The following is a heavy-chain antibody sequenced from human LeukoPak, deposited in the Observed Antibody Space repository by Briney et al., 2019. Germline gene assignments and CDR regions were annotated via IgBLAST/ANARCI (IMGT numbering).Heavy chain of an antibody. Sequence: TSETLSLTCSVSGGSVRRSDYYWAWIRQPPGKGLEWIGSVRYTGSSYYTPSHQSRVIISLDMSNNQFSLRMNSVTAADTAVYFCASYFDDTGTASFDNWGQGILVTVSS. CDR1: GGSVRRSDYY. V-gene: IGHV4-39*01. D-gene: IGHD3-22*01. J-gene: IGHJ4*02. CDR3: ASYFDDTGTASFDN. CDR2: VRYTGSS.